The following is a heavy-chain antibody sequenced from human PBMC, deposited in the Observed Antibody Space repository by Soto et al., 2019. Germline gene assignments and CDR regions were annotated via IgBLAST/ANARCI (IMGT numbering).Heavy chain of an antibody. Sequence: GEFLMISCKGSGYSFTSYWIGWVRQMPREGLGWVGIIYPGDSDTRYSPSFQGQVTISAATSISTASQQWSSLKASGTAMYYCARQAEIAADSYNWFDPWGQGTVVTVA. CDR3: ARQAEIAADSYNWFDP. V-gene: IGHV5-51*01. D-gene: IGHD6-13*01. J-gene: IGHJ5*02. CDR1: GYSFTSYW. CDR2: IYPGDSDT.